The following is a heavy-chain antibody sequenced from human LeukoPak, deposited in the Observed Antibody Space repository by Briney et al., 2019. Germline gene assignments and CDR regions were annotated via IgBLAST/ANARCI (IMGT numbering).Heavy chain of an antibody. J-gene: IGHJ4*02. CDR1: GFTFSSFG. D-gene: IGHD2-8*01. Sequence: PGGSLRLSCAASGFTFSSFGMSWVRQAPGKGLEWVSAISVSGDSTNYADSVKGRFTISRDNSKNTLYLQMNSLRAGDTAVYYCAKVFFMDYWGQGTLVTVSS. CDR3: AKVFFMDY. V-gene: IGHV3-23*01. CDR2: ISVSGDST.